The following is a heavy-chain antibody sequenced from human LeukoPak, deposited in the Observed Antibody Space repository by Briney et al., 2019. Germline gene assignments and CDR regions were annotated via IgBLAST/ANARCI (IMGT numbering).Heavy chain of an antibody. CDR3: ARVKVAYDFWSGPVGPPVY. D-gene: IGHD3-3*01. V-gene: IGHV3-7*01. CDR1: GFTFSSYW. CDR2: IKRDGSEK. Sequence: GGSLRLSCAASGFTFSSYWMSWVRQAPGKGLEWVANIKRDGSEKYYVDSVKGRFTISRDNAKNSLYLQMNSLRAEDTAVYYCARVKVAYDFWSGPVGPPVYWGQGTLVTVSS. J-gene: IGHJ4*02.